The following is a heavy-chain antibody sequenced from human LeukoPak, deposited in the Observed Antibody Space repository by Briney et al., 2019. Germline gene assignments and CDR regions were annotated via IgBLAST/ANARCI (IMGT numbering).Heavy chain of an antibody. V-gene: IGHV3-23*01. CDR1: GFTFSSYA. D-gene: IGHD5-18*01. J-gene: IGHJ5*02. Sequence: GGSLRLSCAASGFTFSSYAMSWVRQAPGKGLEWVSVISGNGGKTYYADSVKGRFTVSRDNSKNTLYLQMNSLRAEDTAVYYCAKVRDLDTVLGRFDNWGQGTLVTVSS. CDR3: AKVRDLDTVLGRFDN. CDR2: ISGNGGKT.